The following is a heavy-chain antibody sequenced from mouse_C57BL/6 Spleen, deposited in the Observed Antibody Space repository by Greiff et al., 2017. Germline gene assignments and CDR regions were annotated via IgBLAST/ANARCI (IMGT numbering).Heavy chain of an antibody. J-gene: IGHJ4*01. Sequence: QVQLQQPGAELVKPGASVKLSCKASGYTFTSYWMHWVKQRPGQGLEWIGMIHPNSGSTNYNEKFKSKATLTVDKSSSTAYMQLSSLTSEDSAVYYCARWDGYEAMDYWGQGTSVTVSS. CDR1: GYTFTSYW. D-gene: IGHD2-3*01. CDR3: ARWDGYEAMDY. CDR2: IHPNSGST. V-gene: IGHV1-64*01.